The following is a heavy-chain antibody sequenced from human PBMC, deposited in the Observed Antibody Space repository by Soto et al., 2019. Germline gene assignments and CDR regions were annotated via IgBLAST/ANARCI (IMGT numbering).Heavy chain of an antibody. CDR2: ISYSGTT. CDR1: GDSLSGTYW. D-gene: IGHD6-19*01. V-gene: IGHV4-4*02. Sequence: QVQLQESGPGLVKPSETLSLTCAVSGDSLSGTYWWSWVRQAPGGGLQWIGEISYSGTTHYDPSLMSRVTISMDQSRSEFSLTLISVTAADSASYYCARHISVTGTRGFDFWGQGILVTVSS. J-gene: IGHJ4*02. CDR3: ARHISVTGTRGFDF.